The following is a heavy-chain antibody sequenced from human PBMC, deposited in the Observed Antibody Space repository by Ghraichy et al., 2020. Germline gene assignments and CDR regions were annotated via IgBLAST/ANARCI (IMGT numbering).Heavy chain of an antibody. D-gene: IGHD5-18*01. J-gene: IGHJ4*02. CDR1: GFTFSSYS. CDR3: ARDGGGNTAMVNGYFDY. Sequence: LSLTCAASGFTFSSYSMNWVRHAPGKGLEWVSSISSSSSYIYYADSVKGRFTISRDNAKNSLYLQMNSLRAEDTAVYYCARDGGGNTAMVNGYFDYWGQGTLVTVSS. V-gene: IGHV3-21*01. CDR2: ISSSSSYI.